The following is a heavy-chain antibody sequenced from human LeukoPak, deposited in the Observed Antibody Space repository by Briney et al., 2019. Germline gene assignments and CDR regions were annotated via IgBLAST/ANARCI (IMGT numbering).Heavy chain of an antibody. Sequence: ASMKVSCKASGYTFTGYYIHWLRQAPGQGLEWMGFINPNSGGINYAQKFQGRVTMTRDTSLSTAYMELSSLTSADTAVYYCARDLAGYHYGSGNYPQWGQGTLITVSS. CDR2: INPNSGGI. D-gene: IGHD3-10*01. J-gene: IGHJ4*02. CDR3: ARDLAGYHYGSGNYPQ. CDR1: GYTFTGYY. V-gene: IGHV1-2*02.